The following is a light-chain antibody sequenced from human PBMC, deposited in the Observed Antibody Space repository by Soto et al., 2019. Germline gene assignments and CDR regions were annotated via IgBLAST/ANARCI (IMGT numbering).Light chain of an antibody. CDR1: QSISSW. Sequence: DIRMTQSPSTLSASVGDRVTITCRASQSISSWLAWYQQKPGKAPKLLIYKASSLESGVPSRFSGSGSGTEFTLTMSSLQPDDFAAYYCQQYNSYPFPFGPGTKVDIK. CDR3: QQYNSYPFP. J-gene: IGKJ3*01. V-gene: IGKV1-5*03. CDR2: KAS.